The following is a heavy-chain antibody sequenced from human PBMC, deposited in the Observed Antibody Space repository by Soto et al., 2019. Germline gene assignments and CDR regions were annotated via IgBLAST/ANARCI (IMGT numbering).Heavy chain of an antibody. CDR3: ARGVYGSGNYYTGPSAFDL. CDR2: TIPVFNTA. Sequence: QVQLEQSGAEVKKPGSSVKISCKASGGTLSDHGVSWLRQAPGQGLEWVGGTIPVFNTAKYAPKFQGRVTISGDKSPDIAYLGLGSLRSDDTAFYYCARGVYGSGNYYTGPSAFDLWGQGTLVIVSS. V-gene: IGHV1-69*06. D-gene: IGHD3-10*01. CDR1: GGTLSDHG. J-gene: IGHJ3*01.